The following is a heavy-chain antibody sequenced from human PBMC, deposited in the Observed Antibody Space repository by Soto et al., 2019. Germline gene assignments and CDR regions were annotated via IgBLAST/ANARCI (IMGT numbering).Heavy chain of an antibody. J-gene: IGHJ4*02. Sequence: ASVKVSCKASGYTFTSYYMHWVRQAPGQGLEWMGIINPSGGSTSYAQKFQGRVTMTRDTSTSTVYMELSSLRSEDTAVYYCARARLGDSSGWYYFDYWGQGTLVTVSS. D-gene: IGHD6-19*01. V-gene: IGHV1-46*01. CDR3: ARARLGDSSGWYYFDY. CDR2: INPSGGST. CDR1: GYTFTSYY.